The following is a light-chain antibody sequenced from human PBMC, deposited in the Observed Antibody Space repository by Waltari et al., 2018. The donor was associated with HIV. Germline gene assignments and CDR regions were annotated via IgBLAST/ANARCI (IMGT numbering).Light chain of an antibody. Sequence: DIVMTQSPDSLAVSLGARATLNCTSSRSIFCIRNYLAWYQQKPGQPPKVLIYWASTRAFGVPDRFSGSGSGTDFTLTISRVQADDVATYYCQQHYILRSTFGGGTKIEI. V-gene: IGKV4-1*01. CDR1: RSIFCIRNY. CDR2: WAS. CDR3: QQHYILRST. J-gene: IGKJ4*01.